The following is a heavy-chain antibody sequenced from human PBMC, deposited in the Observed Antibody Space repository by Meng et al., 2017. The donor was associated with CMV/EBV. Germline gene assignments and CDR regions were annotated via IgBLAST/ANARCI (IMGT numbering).Heavy chain of an antibody. J-gene: IGHJ4*02. CDR3: ARGLRLGKYQLLRGASGDY. CDR2: INSDGSST. CDR1: RFTFSSYW. D-gene: IGHD2-2*01. V-gene: IGHV3-74*01. Sequence: GESLKISCAASRFTFSSYWMHWVRQAPGKGLVWVSRINSDGSSTSYADSVKGRFTISRDNAKNTLYLQMNSLRAEDTAVYYCARGLRLGKYQLLRGASGDYWGQGTLVTVSS.